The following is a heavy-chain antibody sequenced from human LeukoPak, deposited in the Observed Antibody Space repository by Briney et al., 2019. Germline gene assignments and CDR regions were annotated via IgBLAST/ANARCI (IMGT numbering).Heavy chain of an antibody. CDR3: AKDLNPFHLYYMDV. J-gene: IGHJ6*03. CDR2: ISWNSGVI. Sequence: GRSLRLSCAASGFTFDDYAIHWVRQAPGKGLGWVSGISWNSGVIRYADSVKGRFTISRDNAKNSLYLQMNSLRAEDTALYYCAKDLNPFHLYYMDVWGRGTTVTVSS. V-gene: IGHV3-9*01. D-gene: IGHD2/OR15-2a*01. CDR1: GFTFDDYA.